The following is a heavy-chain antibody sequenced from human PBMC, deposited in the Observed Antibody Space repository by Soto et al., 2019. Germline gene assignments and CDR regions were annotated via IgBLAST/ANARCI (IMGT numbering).Heavy chain of an antibody. Sequence: QVQLVQSGAEVKKPGSSVKVSCSASAGTFDSYTISWVRQVPGQGLEWMGRMIPMLRMANFAQNFQGRVTMNADESSSTAYMVLSSLRSEDTAVYFCATNYGSGSTRFAHWGQGTPVTVTS. D-gene: IGHD3-10*01. CDR1: AGTFDSYT. J-gene: IGHJ4*02. CDR3: ATNYGSGSTRFAH. V-gene: IGHV1-69*02. CDR2: MIPMLRMA.